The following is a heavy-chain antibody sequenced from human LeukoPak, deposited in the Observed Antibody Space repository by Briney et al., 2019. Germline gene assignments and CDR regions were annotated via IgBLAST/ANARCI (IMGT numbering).Heavy chain of an antibody. CDR1: GGSISSGGYY. CDR3: ARDAMYGSGSYPFFDY. V-gene: IGHV4-31*03. CDR2: IYYSGST. Sequence: SETLSLTCTVSGGSISSGGYYWSWIRQHPGKGLEWIGYIYYSGSTYYNPSLKSRVTISVDTSKNQFSLKLSSVTAADTAVYYCARDAMYGSGSYPFFDYWGQRTLVTASS. J-gene: IGHJ4*02. D-gene: IGHD3-10*01.